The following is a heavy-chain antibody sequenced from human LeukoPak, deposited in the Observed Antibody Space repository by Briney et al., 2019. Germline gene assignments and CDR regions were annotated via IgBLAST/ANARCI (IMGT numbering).Heavy chain of an antibody. CDR2: MPQDGSNE. V-gene: IGHV3-30*04. Sequence: PGGSLRLSCAVSGISVSSYAVHWVRPAPGKGLEWVAVMPQDGSNEHYADSVKGRFTISRDMSKNTVFLLMNSLRGEDTAVYYCARAGSSGSYYMYYGMDVWGQGTTVVVSS. J-gene: IGHJ6*02. CDR1: GISVSSYA. CDR3: ARAGSSGSYYMYYGMDV. D-gene: IGHD6-19*01.